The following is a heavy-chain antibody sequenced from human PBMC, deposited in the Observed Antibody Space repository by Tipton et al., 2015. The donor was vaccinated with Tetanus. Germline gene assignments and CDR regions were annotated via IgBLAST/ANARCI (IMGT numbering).Heavy chain of an antibody. V-gene: IGHV3-9*01. CDR1: GFTFNDFA. J-gene: IGHJ3*01. CDR3: ARAVRGRDVFDV. CDR2: VSGAGGSK. D-gene: IGHD3-10*01. Sequence: RSLRLSCVGSGFTFNDFAIHWVRQVSGKGLEWVSAVSGAGGSKVYADSVKGRFTISRDNANNSLYLQMSSLRPEDTALYYCARAVRGRDVFDVWGQGTVVTVSS.